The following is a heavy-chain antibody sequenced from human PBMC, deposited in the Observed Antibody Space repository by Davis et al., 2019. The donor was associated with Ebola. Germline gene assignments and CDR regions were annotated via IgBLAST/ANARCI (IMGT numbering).Heavy chain of an antibody. CDR1: GFMFSDYF. D-gene: IGHD1-26*01. Sequence: GESLKISCAASGFMFSDYFMNWVRQAPGKGLEWVSYISGGSTTIYFADSVKGRFTVSRDNAKNTLYLQMDSLRAEDTAIYYCARATNSGSFSDYWGQGTLVTVSS. CDR2: ISGGSTTI. J-gene: IGHJ4*02. V-gene: IGHV3-11*01. CDR3: ARATNSGSFSDY.